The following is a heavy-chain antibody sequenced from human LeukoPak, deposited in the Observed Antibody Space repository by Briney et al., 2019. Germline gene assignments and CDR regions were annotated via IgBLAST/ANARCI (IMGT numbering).Heavy chain of an antibody. D-gene: IGHD3-10*01. V-gene: IGHV4-39*01. CDR2: IYYSGST. CDR3: ARRRRNMVRGVIIQYFDY. CDR1: GGSISSSSYY. J-gene: IGHJ4*02. Sequence: SETLSLTCTVSGGSISSSSYYWGWVRQPPGKGLEWIGSIYYSGSTYYNPSLKSRVTISVDTSKNQFSLKLSSVTAADTAVYYCARRRRNMVRGVIIQYFDYWGQGTLVTVSS.